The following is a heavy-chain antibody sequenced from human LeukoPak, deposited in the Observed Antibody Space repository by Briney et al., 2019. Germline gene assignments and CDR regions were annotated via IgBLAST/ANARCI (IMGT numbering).Heavy chain of an antibody. J-gene: IGHJ3*02. D-gene: IGHD3-10*01. Sequence: GESLKISCKGSGYIFTNYWIGWVRQMPGKGLEWMGIIYPGDSDTRYSPSFQGQVTISADKSISTAYLQWSSLKASDTAMYYCARRPYYGSRAFDIWGQGTMVTVSS. CDR2: IYPGDSDT. CDR3: ARRPYYGSRAFDI. CDR1: GYIFTNYW. V-gene: IGHV5-51*01.